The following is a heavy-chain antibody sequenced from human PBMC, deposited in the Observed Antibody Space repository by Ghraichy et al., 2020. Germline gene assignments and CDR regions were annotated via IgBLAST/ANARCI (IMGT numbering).Heavy chain of an antibody. D-gene: IGHD4-17*01. Sequence: ASVKVSCKASGYTFTSYYMHWVRQAPGQGLEWMGIINPSGGSTSYAQKFQGRVTMTRDTSTSTVYMELSSLRSEDTAVYYCARDERRGGYGDPNWYFDLWGRGTLVTVSS. CDR1: GYTFTSYY. J-gene: IGHJ2*01. CDR2: INPSGGST. CDR3: ARDERRGGYGDPNWYFDL. V-gene: IGHV1-46*03.